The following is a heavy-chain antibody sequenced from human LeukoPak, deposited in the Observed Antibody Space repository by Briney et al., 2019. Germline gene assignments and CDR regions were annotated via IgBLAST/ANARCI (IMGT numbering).Heavy chain of an antibody. CDR3: ARGGASRPDY. Sequence: GGSLRLSCAASGFTFSTYSMNWVRQAPGKGLEWVSFISSSSSYIYYADSVKGRITISRDNAKNSLYLQMNSLRAEDTAVYYCARGGASRPDYWGQGTLVSVAS. CDR2: ISSSSSYI. D-gene: IGHD6-6*01. V-gene: IGHV3-21*01. J-gene: IGHJ4*02. CDR1: GFTFSTYS.